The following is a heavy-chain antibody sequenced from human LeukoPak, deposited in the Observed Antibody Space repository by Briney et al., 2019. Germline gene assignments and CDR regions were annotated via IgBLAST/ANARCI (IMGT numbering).Heavy chain of an antibody. V-gene: IGHV3-53*01. CDR1: GFTVSSNY. D-gene: IGHD5-24*01. J-gene: IGHJ4*02. CDR2: IYSGGST. CDR3: ARAGRDGYNYADY. Sequence: GGSLRLSCAASGFTVSSNYMSWVRQAPGKGLEWVSVIYSGGSTYYADSVKGLFTISRDNSKNTLYLQMNSLRAEDTAVYYCARAGRDGYNYADYWGQGTLVTVSS.